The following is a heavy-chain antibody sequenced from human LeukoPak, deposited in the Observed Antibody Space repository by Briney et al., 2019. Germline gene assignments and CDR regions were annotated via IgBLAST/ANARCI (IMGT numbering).Heavy chain of an antibody. CDR2: INHSGST. CDR1: GGSFSGYH. CDR3: ARGGRRFDP. J-gene: IGHJ5*02. Sequence: SETLSLTCAVYGGSFSGYHWSWIRQPPGKGLEWIGEINHSGSTNYNPSLKSRVTISVDTSKNQFSLKLSSVTAADTAVYYCARGGRRFDPWGQGTLVTVSS. V-gene: IGHV4-34*01.